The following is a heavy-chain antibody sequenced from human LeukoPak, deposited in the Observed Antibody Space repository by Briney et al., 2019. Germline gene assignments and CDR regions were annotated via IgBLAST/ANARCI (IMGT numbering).Heavy chain of an antibody. D-gene: IGHD2-15*01. CDR3: ARGLLGYCSGGSCYYMDV. CDR1: GYTSTSNY. Sequence: ASVKVSCKAFGYTSTSNYMHWVRQAPGQGPEWMGVISPSGGSTTYAQKFQGRVTMTRNTSISTAYMELSSLRSEDTAVYYCARGLLGYCSGGSCYYMDVWGKGTTVTISS. CDR2: ISPSGGST. J-gene: IGHJ6*03. V-gene: IGHV1-46*01.